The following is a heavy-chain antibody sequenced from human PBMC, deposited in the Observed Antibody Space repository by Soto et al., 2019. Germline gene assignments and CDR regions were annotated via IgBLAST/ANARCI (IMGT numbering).Heavy chain of an antibody. Sequence: GGSLRLSCASSVFTFISYGMHWVRQAPGKGLEWVAVIWYDGSNKYYADSVKGRFTISRDNSKNTLYLQMNSLRAEDTAVYYCARDYYGSGSYYWGYYFDYWGQGTLVTVSS. V-gene: IGHV3-33*01. J-gene: IGHJ4*02. CDR3: ARDYYGSGSYYWGYYFDY. CDR1: VFTFISYG. CDR2: IWYDGSNK. D-gene: IGHD3-10*01.